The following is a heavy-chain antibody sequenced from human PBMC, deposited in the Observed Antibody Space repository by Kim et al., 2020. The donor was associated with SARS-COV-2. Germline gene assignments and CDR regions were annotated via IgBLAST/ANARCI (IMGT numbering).Heavy chain of an antibody. V-gene: IGHV3-30*01. D-gene: IGHD4-17*01. Sequence: DSVKGRFTISRDNSKNTLYLQMNSLRAEDTAVYYCARPNRGTTAIWVIDYWGQGTLVTVSS. CDR3: ARPNRGTTAIWVIDY. J-gene: IGHJ4*02.